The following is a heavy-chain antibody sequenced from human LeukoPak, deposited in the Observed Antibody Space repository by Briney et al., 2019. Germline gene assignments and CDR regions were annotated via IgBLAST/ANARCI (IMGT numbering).Heavy chain of an antibody. Sequence: SETLSLTCIVSGGSISSRSYYWDWIRQPPGKGLEWIGNLFDSGNTHYNPSLKSRVTMFEDKSKNQFSLRLYSVTVADTAVYYCARHFAYSSSSYFDYWGQGSLVTVSS. J-gene: IGHJ4*02. CDR2: LFDSGNT. V-gene: IGHV4-39*01. CDR3: ARHFAYSSSSYFDY. D-gene: IGHD6-6*01. CDR1: GGSISSRSYY.